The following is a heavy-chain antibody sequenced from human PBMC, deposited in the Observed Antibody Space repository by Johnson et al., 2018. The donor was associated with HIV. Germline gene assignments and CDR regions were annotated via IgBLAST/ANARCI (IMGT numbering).Heavy chain of an antibody. V-gene: IGHV3-7*03. Sequence: VQLVESGGGLVQPGGSLRISCAASGFTFRSYWMSWVRQAPGKGLEWVANIKQDGSEKYYVDSVKGRFTISRDNAKNSLYLQMNSLRAEDTALYYCARYSGSYYTIAFDIWGQGTMVTVSS. D-gene: IGHD1-26*01. CDR2: IKQDGSEK. CDR3: ARYSGSYYTIAFDI. J-gene: IGHJ3*02. CDR1: GFTFRSYW.